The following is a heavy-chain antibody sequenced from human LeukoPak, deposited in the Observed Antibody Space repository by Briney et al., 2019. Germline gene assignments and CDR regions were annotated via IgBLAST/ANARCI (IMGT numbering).Heavy chain of an antibody. V-gene: IGHV4-59*01. D-gene: IGHD6-13*01. CDR2: IYYSGST. CDR1: GVSISSYY. J-gene: IGHJ5*02. Sequence: PSETLSLTCTVSGVSISSYYWSWIRQPPGKGLEWVGYIYYSGSTNYNPSLKSRVTISVDTSKNQFSLKLSSVTAADTAVYYCAREYSIHPLFYNWFDPWGQGTLVTVSS. CDR3: AREYSIHPLFYNWFDP.